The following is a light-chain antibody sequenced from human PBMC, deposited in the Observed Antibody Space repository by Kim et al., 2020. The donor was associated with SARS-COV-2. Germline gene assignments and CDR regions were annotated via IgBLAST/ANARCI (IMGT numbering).Light chain of an antibody. J-gene: IGKJ2*01. CDR2: AAS. CDR3: QQGYST. CDR1: QSISTY. Sequence: DIQMTQSPSSLSASVGDRVTITCRASQSISTYLNWYQQKPGKAPKLLIYAASSLPTGVPSRFSGSGSGTDFTLTISSLQPEYFATYYCQQGYSTFGQGTKLEI. V-gene: IGKV1-39*01.